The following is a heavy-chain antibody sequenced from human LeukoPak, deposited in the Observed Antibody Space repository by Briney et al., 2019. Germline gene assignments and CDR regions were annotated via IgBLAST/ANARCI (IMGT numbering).Heavy chain of an antibody. CDR2: ISSNGGST. CDR3: ARAGRNDVSLGMDV. CDR1: GFTFSSYA. V-gene: IGHV3-64*01. Sequence: GGCLRLSCVASGFTFSSYAMHWVRQAPGKGLEYVSGISSNGGSTYYANSVRDRFNISRDNSKNTLYLQMGSLRAEDMAVYHCARAGRNDVSLGMDVWGQGTTVTVSS. J-gene: IGHJ6*02. D-gene: IGHD1-1*01.